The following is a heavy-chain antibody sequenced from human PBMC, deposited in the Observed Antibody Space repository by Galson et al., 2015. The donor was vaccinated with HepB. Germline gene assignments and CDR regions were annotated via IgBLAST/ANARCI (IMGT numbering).Heavy chain of an antibody. Sequence: AISGDSVSSNSAAWNWIRQSPSRGLEWLGRTYYRSKWYNDYAVSVKSRITINPDTSKNQFSLQLNSVTPEDTAVYYCARAGGSPYAGEFDPWGQGTLVTVSS. CDR2: TYYRSKWYN. CDR1: GDSVSSNSAA. D-gene: IGHD1-26*01. V-gene: IGHV6-1*01. CDR3: ARAGGSPYAGEFDP. J-gene: IGHJ5*02.